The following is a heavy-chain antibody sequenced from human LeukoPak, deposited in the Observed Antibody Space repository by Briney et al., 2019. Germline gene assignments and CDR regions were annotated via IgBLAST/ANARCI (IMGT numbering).Heavy chain of an antibody. CDR1: GYSLNELS. V-gene: IGHV1-24*01. Sequence: ASVKVSCKVSGYSLNELSMHWVRQAPGKGLEWMGGFGPEAGKTVYAEKLDGRLTVTDDTTTDTAYMQLSSLRLEDTAVYYCATDMVGYCGGVTCYSEAYWGQGSLVTVSS. CDR3: ATDMVGYCGGVTCYSEAY. J-gene: IGHJ4*02. D-gene: IGHD2-21*01. CDR2: FGPEAGKT.